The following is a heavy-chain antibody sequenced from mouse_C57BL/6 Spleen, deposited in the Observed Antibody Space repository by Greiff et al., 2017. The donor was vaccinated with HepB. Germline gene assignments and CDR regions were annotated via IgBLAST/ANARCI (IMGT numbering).Heavy chain of an antibody. V-gene: IGHV5-12*01. Sequence: EVQLQESGGGLVQPGGSLKLSCAASGFTFSDYYMYWVRQTPEKRLEWVAYISNGGGSTYYPDTVKGRFTISRDNAKNTLYLQMSRLKSEDTAMYYCARDYYGYDGAMDYWGQGTSVTVSS. CDR1: GFTFSDYY. J-gene: IGHJ4*01. D-gene: IGHD2-2*01. CDR3: ARDYYGYDGAMDY. CDR2: ISNGGGST.